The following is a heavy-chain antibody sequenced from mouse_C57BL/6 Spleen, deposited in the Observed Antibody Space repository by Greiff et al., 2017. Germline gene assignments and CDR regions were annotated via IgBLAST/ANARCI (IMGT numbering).Heavy chain of an antibody. D-gene: IGHD2-14*01. CDR3: ARDPYYRWYFDY. Sequence: EVKLVESGPGLVKPSQSLSLTCSVTGYSITSGYYWNWIRQFPGNKLEWMGYISYDGSNNYNPSLKNRISITPDTSKNQFFVKLNSVTTADTATYNCARDPYYRWYFDYWGQGTSLTVSS. V-gene: IGHV3-6*01. CDR2: ISYDGSN. J-gene: IGHJ2*02. CDR1: GYSITSGYY.